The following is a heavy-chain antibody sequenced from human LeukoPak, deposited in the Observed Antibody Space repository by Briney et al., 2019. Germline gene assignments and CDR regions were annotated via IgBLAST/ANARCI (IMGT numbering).Heavy chain of an antibody. J-gene: IGHJ4*02. Sequence: SETLSLTCTVSGGSITTTGYYWGWIRQPPGKGLEWIGSISYTGNTYYNPSLRSRVTISVDMSKNQFPLKLTSVTAADTAVYYCAAYYYDSSGYLGCGQGTLVTVSS. D-gene: IGHD3-22*01. CDR1: GGSITTTGYY. V-gene: IGHV4-39*01. CDR2: ISYTGNT. CDR3: AAYYYDSSGYLG.